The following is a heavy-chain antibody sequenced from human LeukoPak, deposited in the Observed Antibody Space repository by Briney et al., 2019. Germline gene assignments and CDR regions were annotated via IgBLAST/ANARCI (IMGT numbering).Heavy chain of an antibody. CDR1: GGSISSSSYY. CDR3: AKVSRGIVANFDY. J-gene: IGHJ4*02. D-gene: IGHD3-22*01. V-gene: IGHV4-39*01. CDR2: IYYSGST. Sequence: SETLSLTCTVSGGSISSSSYYWGWIRQPPGKGLEWIVSIYYSGSTYYNPSLKSRVTISVDTSKNQFSLKLSSVPAADTAVYYCAKVSRGIVANFDYWGQGTLVTVSS.